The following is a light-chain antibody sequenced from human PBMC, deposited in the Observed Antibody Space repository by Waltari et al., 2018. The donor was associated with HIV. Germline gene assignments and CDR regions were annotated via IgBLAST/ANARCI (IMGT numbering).Light chain of an antibody. CDR3: QQYGTSPWM. J-gene: IGKJ1*01. Sequence: EIVLTPSPGTLCLSPGERATIFCRASQSISRSDLAWYQQTPGQAPRLLIYGASSRATDIPDRFTGSGSGTDFTLTISRLEPEDFVIYYCQQYGTSPWMFGQGTKVEIK. CDR2: GAS. V-gene: IGKV3-20*01. CDR1: QSISRSD.